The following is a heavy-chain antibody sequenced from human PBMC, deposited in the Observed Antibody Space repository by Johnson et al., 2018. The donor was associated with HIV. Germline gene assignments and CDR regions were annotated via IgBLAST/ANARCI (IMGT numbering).Heavy chain of an antibody. D-gene: IGHD3-22*01. V-gene: IGHV3-7*01. J-gene: IGHJ3*02. Sequence: MLLVESGGGLVQPGGSLRLSCAASGFTFSSYWMSWVRQAPGKGLEWVANIKQDGSNKYYAYSVKGRFTISRDNSKNTLYLQMNSLRAEDTAVYYCAKELADSSGYYADAFDIWGQGTMVTVSS. CDR3: AKELADSSGYYADAFDI. CDR1: GFTFSSYW. CDR2: IKQDGSNK.